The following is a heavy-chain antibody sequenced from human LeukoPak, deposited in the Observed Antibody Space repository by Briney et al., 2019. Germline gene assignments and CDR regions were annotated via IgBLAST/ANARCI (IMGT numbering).Heavy chain of an antibody. CDR1: GGSISSGGYY. CDR2: IYYSGST. V-gene: IGHV4-31*03. D-gene: IGHD3-10*01. J-gene: IGHJ4*02. CDR3: ARELRNYYGSGRFEY. Sequence: PSETLSLTCTVSGGSISSGGYYWSWIRQHPGKGLEWIGYIYYSGSTYYNPSLKSRVTISVDTSKNQFSLKLSSVTAADTAVYYCARELRNYYGSGRFEYWGQGTLVTVSS.